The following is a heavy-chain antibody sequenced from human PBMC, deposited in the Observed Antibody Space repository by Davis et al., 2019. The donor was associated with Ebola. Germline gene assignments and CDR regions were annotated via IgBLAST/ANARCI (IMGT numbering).Heavy chain of an antibody. J-gene: IGHJ4*02. V-gene: IGHV1-69*04. D-gene: IGHD6-13*01. CDR3: ARSKHGSSWYNY. Sequence: SVKVSCKASGGTFSSYAISWVRQAPGQGLEWMGRIIPILGIANYAQKFQGRVTITADKSTSTAYMELSSLRSEDTAVYYCARSKHGSSWYNYWGQGTLVTVSS. CDR1: GGTFSSYA. CDR2: IIPILGIA.